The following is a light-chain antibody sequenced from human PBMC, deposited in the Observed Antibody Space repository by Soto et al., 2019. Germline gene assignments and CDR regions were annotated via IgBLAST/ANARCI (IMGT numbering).Light chain of an antibody. CDR2: EVS. CDR3: SSYTSSVTLV. J-gene: IGLJ2*01. V-gene: IGLV2-14*01. CDR1: SSDVGGYKF. Sequence: QSALTQPASVSGSPGQSITISCTGTSSDVGGYKFVSWYQQHPGKAPKLMIYEVSNRPSGVSYRFSGSKSGNTASLTISGLQAEDEADYYCSSYTSSVTLVFGGGTKLTVL.